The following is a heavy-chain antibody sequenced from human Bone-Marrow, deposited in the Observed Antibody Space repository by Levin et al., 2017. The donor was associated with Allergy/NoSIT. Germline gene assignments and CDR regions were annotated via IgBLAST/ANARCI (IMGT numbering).Heavy chain of an antibody. J-gene: IGHJ3*02. Sequence: LSLTCAASGFTFSGSAMHWVRQASGKGLEWVGRIRSKANSYATAYAASVKGRFTISRDDSKNTAYLQMNSLKTEDTAVYYCTRYCSGGSCYSGLLGAFDIWGQGTMVTVSS. V-gene: IGHV3-73*01. D-gene: IGHD2-15*01. CDR3: TRYCSGGSCYSGLLGAFDI. CDR2: IRSKANSYAT. CDR1: GFTFSGSA.